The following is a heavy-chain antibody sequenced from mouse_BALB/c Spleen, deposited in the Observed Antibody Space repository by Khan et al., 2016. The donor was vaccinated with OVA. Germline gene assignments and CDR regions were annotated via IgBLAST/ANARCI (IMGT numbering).Heavy chain of an antibody. Sequence: EVELVESGGDLVKPGGSLKLSCATSGFTFSTYGMSWVRQTPDKRLEWVAAISSGGSYTYYPGSVKGRFTISRDNANNTLYLQMSSLKSEDTAIYYCTRLAYYYNSEGFAYWGQGTLGTVSA. CDR2: ISSGGSYT. D-gene: IGHD1-1*01. CDR1: GFTFSTYG. CDR3: TRLAYYYNSEGFAY. V-gene: IGHV5-6*01. J-gene: IGHJ3*01.